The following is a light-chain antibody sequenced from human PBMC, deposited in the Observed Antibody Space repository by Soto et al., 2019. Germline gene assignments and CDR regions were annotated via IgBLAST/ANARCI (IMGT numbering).Light chain of an antibody. V-gene: IGLV2-14*01. CDR3: SSCTSSNTVV. CDR2: EVT. CDR1: SSDVSGYNY. J-gene: IGLJ2*01. Sequence: QSALTQPASVSGSPGQSITISCTGTSSDVSGYNYVSWYQQHPGKAPKLMIYEVTNRPSGVSNRFSGSKSGNTASLTISGLQAEDEADYYCSSCTSSNTVVFGGGTKVTVL.